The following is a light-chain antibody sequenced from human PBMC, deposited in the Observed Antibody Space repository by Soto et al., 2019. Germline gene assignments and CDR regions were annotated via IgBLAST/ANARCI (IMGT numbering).Light chain of an antibody. CDR3: SSYRRSNMYV. J-gene: IGLJ1*01. CDR1: SSDVGDYDF. Sequence: QSALTQPASVSGSPGQSISISCTGSSSDVGDYDFVSWYQQHPGKVPKLIIYDVSNRPSGISNRFSGSKSGNTASLTISGLQVEDEADYYCSSYRRSNMYVFGTGTKVTVL. V-gene: IGLV2-14*01. CDR2: DVS.